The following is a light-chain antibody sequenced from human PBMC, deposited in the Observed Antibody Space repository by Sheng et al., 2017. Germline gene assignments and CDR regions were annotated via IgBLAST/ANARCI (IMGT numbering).Light chain of an antibody. Sequence: QSALTQPASVSGSPGQSITISCTGTTSDVGGYNAVSWYQQHPGKAPKSMIYEVSNRPSGVSNRFSGSKSGNTASLTISGLQAEDEADYYCSSYTSSTTGVFGTGTKVTVL. V-gene: IGLV2-14*03. CDR3: SSYTSSTTGV. CDR1: TSDVGGYNA. CDR2: EVS. J-gene: IGLJ1*01.